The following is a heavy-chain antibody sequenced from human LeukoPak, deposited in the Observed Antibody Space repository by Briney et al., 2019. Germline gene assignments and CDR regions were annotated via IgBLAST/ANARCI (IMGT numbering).Heavy chain of an antibody. CDR1: GFTVSSIY. D-gene: IGHD6-13*01. V-gene: IGHV3-53*01. CDR2: IYSGGTT. J-gene: IGHJ4*02. CDR3: ARASTIGAAGPFDF. Sequence: GGSLRLSCAASGFTVSSIYMNWVRQAPREGLEGVSVIYSGGTTYYADSVKGRFTISRDNSKNTLYLQMNRLRVEDTAVYFCARASTIGAAGPFDFWGQGTLVTVSS.